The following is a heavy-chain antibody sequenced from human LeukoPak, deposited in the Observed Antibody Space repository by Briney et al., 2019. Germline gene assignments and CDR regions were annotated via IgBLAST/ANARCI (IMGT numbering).Heavy chain of an antibody. J-gene: IGHJ4*02. V-gene: IGHV3-21*01. CDR2: ISSSSTYI. CDR1: GFTFSSYG. D-gene: IGHD5-18*01. CDR3: AREPTAMIL. Sequence: GGSLRLSCAASGFTFSSYGMNWVRQTPGKGLEWVSSISSSSTYIYYADSVKGRFTISRDNAKNSLYPQMNSLRAEDTAVYYCAREPTAMILWGQGTLVTVSS.